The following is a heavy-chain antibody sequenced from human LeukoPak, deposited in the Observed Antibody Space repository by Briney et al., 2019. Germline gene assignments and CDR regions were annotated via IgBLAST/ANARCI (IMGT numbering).Heavy chain of an antibody. CDR3: ARGLRWYNSGIGY. CDR1: GYTFTCYD. J-gene: IGHJ4*02. CDR2: MNPNSGNT. D-gene: IGHD3-10*01. V-gene: IGHV1-8*01. Sequence: ASVKVPCKASGYTFTCYDINWVRQAPGQGLEWMGGMNPNSGNTGYAQKFQGRVTMTRNTSISTAYMELSSLRSEDTAVYYCARGLRWYNSGIGYWGQGTLVTVSS.